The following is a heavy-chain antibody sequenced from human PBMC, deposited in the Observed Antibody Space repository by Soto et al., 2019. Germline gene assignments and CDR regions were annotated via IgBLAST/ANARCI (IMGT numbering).Heavy chain of an antibody. CDR1: GFTFSGYW. J-gene: IGHJ6*02. Sequence: GGSLRLSCAASGFTFSGYWMHWVRQAPGKGLVWVSHISYDGTETTYADSVKGRFTISRDNPKSTLYLQMNSVRAEDTGVYYCARGSEADYYYYGMDVWGQGTTVTVSS. CDR3: ARGSEADYYYYGMDV. CDR2: ISYDGTET. D-gene: IGHD6-19*01. V-gene: IGHV3-74*03.